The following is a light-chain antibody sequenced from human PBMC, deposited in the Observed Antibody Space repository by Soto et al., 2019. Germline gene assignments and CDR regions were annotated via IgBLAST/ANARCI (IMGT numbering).Light chain of an antibody. V-gene: IGKV3-20*01. CDR1: QSVSSIY. CDR2: GAS. CDR3: QQYGSSPRT. Sequence: EIVLTQSPGTLSLSPGERATLSCRASQSVSSIYLGWYQQKPGQAPRLLMYGASSRATGTPERFSGSGSGTDFTLTISRLEPEDFAVYYCQQYGSSPRTFGQGTKVEIK. J-gene: IGKJ1*01.